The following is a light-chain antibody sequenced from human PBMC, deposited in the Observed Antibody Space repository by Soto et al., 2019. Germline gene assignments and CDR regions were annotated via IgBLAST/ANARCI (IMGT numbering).Light chain of an antibody. CDR3: SSYTSSSPYV. J-gene: IGLJ1*01. V-gene: IGLV2-14*01. CDR1: SSDVGGYNY. Sequence: QSALTQPASVSGSPGQSITISCTGTSSDVGGYNYVSWYQQYPGKAPKLMIYDVSNRPSGVSNRFSGSKSGNTASLTISGHHAEDEADYYCSSYTSSSPYVFGTGTKVTVL. CDR2: DVS.